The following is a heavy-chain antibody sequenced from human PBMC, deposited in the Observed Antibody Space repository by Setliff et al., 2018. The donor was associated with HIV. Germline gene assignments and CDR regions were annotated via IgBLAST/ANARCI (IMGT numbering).Heavy chain of an antibody. CDR2: IHYTGST. Sequence: SETLSLTCSVSGAPVSSGRYYWGWIRQPPGKGLEWIATIHYTGSTYYNPSPKNRVTISVDTSKNQFSLRLNSVTAADTAVYYCARQSGYTRGWDIFGVVAGSFDIWGLGTMVTVSS. CDR1: GAPVSSGRYY. J-gene: IGHJ3*02. V-gene: IGHV4-39*01. D-gene: IGHD3-3*01. CDR3: ARQSGYTRGWDIFGVVAGSFDI.